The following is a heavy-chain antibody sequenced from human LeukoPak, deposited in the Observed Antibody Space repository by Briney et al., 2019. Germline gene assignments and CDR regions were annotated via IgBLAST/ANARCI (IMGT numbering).Heavy chain of an antibody. CDR1: GFTLSRYT. D-gene: IGHD1-26*01. J-gene: IGHJ4*02. Sequence: CGSLTLSCAASGFTLSRYTMNWVRQAPGRGLEWISDISSSSTTIHYADSVKGRCTNSRDNAKNSLYLQMNNLRAEDTAVYYWARDPREWGLPYFDCWGQGTLVTVSS. CDR3: ARDPREWGLPYFDC. CDR2: ISSSSTTI. V-gene: IGHV3-48*01.